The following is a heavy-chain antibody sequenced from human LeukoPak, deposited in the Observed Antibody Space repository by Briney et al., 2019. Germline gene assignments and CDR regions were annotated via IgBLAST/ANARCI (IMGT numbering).Heavy chain of an antibody. Sequence: GASVKVSCKASGYTFTSYGISWVRQAPREGLEWMGWISAYNGNTNYAQKLQGRVTMTTDISTSIAYMELRSLRSDDTAVYYCAMSTNYYDSSGYYPYWGQGALVTVSP. J-gene: IGHJ4*02. V-gene: IGHV1-18*01. CDR1: GYTFTSYG. D-gene: IGHD3-22*01. CDR3: AMSTNYYDSSGYYPY. CDR2: ISAYNGNT.